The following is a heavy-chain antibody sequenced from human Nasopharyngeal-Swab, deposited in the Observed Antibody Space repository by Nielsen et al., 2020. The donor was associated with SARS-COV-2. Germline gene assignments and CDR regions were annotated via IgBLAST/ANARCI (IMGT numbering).Heavy chain of an antibody. CDR1: GFTFSSYG. V-gene: IGHV3-33*01. CDR3: ARDGGTMIAGSLAYFQH. CDR2: IWYDGSNK. D-gene: IGHD3-22*01. J-gene: IGHJ1*01. Sequence: GESLKISCAASGFTFSSYGMHWVRQAPGKGLEWVAVIWYDGSNKYYADSVKGRFTISRDNSKNTLYLQMNSLRAEDTAVYYCARDGGTMIAGSLAYFQHWGQGTLVTVSS.